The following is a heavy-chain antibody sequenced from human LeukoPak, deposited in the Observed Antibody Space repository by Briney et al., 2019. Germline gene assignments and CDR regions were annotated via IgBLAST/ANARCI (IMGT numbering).Heavy chain of an antibody. J-gene: IGHJ5*02. V-gene: IGHV1-2*02. CDR2: INPNSGGT. Sequence: ASVKVSCKASGYTFTSYYMHWVRQAPGQGLEWMGWINPNSGGTNSAQKFQGRVTMTRDTPISTAYMELSRLRSDDTAVYYCARVGCTGGSCYGWFDPWGQGTLVTVSS. CDR3: ARVGCTGGSCYGWFDP. D-gene: IGHD2-15*01. CDR1: GYTFTSYY.